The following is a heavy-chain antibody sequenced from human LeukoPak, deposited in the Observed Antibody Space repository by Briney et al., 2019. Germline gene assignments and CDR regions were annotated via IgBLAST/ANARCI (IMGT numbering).Heavy chain of an antibody. V-gene: IGHV1-2*06. J-gene: IGHJ4*02. CDR2: TNPNSGDT. CDR3: ARDYCSSTSCLFDY. D-gene: IGHD2-2*01. Sequence: GASVKVSCKASGYTFTGYHVHWVRRAPGQGLEWMGRTNPNSGDTNYAQKFQGRVTMTRDTSISTAYMELSRLRSDDTAVYYCARDYCSSTSCLFDYWGQGALVTVSS. CDR1: GYTFTGYH.